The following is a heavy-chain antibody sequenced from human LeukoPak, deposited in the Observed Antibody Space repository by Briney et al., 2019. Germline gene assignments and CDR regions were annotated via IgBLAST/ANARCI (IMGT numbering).Heavy chain of an antibody. CDR1: GYTFTAYY. D-gene: IGHD6-6*01. CDR3: ARDGAFRAAPDY. Sequence: ASVKVSCKTSGYTFTAYYMHWVRQAPGQGLEWMGWVRPNSGGTKYSQKFQGRVTMTRDTSINTAYMELDRLRSDDTAVYYCARDGAFRAAPDYWGQGTLVTVSS. J-gene: IGHJ4*02. CDR2: VRPNSGGT. V-gene: IGHV1-2*02.